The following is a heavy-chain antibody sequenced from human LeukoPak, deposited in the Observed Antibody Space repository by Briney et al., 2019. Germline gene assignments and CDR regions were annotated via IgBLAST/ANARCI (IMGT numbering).Heavy chain of an antibody. CDR3: ARGGQRSKFYFDN. Sequence: PSETLSLTCSVSGGSVSSYYWSWIRQSPRKGLEWIGYIHDSGSTNYNPSLKSRVTVSVDTSKNQFSLKLRSVTAADTAVYYCARGGQRSKFYFDNWGQGTLVTVSS. CDR1: GGSVSSYY. V-gene: IGHV4-59*02. J-gene: IGHJ4*02. CDR2: IHDSGST. D-gene: IGHD6-25*01.